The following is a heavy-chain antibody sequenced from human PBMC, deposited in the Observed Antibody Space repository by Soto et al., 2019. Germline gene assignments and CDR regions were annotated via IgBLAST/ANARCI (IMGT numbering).Heavy chain of an antibody. J-gene: IGHJ5*01. Sequence: QITLKESGPTLVKPTQTLTLTCTFSGFSLSTSGVGVGWIRQPPGKALEWLTLIWWDDNKRYNPSLNSRLTXTXDXXKDHVVLTLTNMDPMDTGTFYCAHTSSGNYYWFDSWGQGTLVTVSS. CDR2: IWWDDNK. CDR1: GFSLSTSGVG. D-gene: IGHD3-22*01. V-gene: IGHV2-5*02. CDR3: AHTSSGNYYWFDS.